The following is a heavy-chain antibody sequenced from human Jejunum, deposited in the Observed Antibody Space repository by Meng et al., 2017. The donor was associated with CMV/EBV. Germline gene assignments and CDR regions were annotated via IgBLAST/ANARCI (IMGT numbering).Heavy chain of an antibody. J-gene: IGHJ5*02. CDR3: ARGSGSGGRDWFDP. CDR2: MNSNSGNT. Sequence: SGYTFNNHDIKWFRQATGQGLEWMGWMNSNSGNTGYAQKFQGRVTMTRDTSISTAYMELSGLRSEDTAVYYCARGSGSGGRDWFDPWGQGTLVTVSS. V-gene: IGHV1-8*01. CDR1: GYTFNNHD. D-gene: IGHD3-3*01.